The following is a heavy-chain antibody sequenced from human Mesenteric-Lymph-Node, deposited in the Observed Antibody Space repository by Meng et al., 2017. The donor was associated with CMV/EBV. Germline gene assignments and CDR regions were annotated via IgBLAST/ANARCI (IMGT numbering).Heavy chain of an antibody. Sequence: SGSTLVKPTQTLTLTCTFSGFSLSPSGVAVGWIRQPPGKALEWLALIYWNDDERYSPSLKSRLTITKDTSKNQVVLTMTTMDPVDTATYYCARRLAAAGLFDYWGPGTLVTVSS. V-gene: IGHV2-5*01. CDR2: IYWNDDE. CDR1: GFSLSPSGVA. CDR3: ARRLAAAGLFDY. J-gene: IGHJ4*02. D-gene: IGHD6-13*01.